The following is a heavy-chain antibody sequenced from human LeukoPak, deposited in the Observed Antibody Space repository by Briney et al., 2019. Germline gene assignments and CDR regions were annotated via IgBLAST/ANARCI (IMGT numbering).Heavy chain of an antibody. Sequence: GGSLRLSCAASGFTFSSYAMHWVRQAPGKGLEWVAVIWYDGSNKYYADSVKGRFTISRDNSKNTLYLQMNSLRAEDTAVYYCARGEFRRELRGFFDYWGQGTLVTVSS. D-gene: IGHD1-26*01. CDR1: GFTFSSYA. CDR3: ARGEFRRELRGFFDY. CDR2: IWYDGSNK. J-gene: IGHJ4*02. V-gene: IGHV3-33*08.